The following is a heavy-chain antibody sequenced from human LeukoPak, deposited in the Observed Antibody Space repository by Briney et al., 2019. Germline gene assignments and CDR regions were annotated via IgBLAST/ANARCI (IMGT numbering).Heavy chain of an antibody. V-gene: IGHV3-53*01. J-gene: IGHJ4*02. CDR3: MTAAGYNFGQY. D-gene: IGHD5-18*01. Sequence: GGSLRLSCAASGLTVNNNYMNWVRQAPGKGLEWVSALYIGGNTYYADSVRGRLTISRDNSKNTLYLQMNSLRAEDTAIYYCMTAAGYNFGQYWGQGTLVTVS. CDR1: GLTVNNNY. CDR2: LYIGGNT.